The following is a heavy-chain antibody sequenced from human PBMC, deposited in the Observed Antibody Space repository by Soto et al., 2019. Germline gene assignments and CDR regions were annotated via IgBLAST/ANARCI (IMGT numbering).Heavy chain of an antibody. CDR1: GGTFSSYA. CDR3: ASSPRLASGSYDGWFDP. Sequence: QVQLVQSGAEVKKPGSSVKVSCKASGGTFSSYAISWVRQAPGQGLEWMGGIIPIFGTANYAQKFQGRVTITADESTSKAHMELSSLRSEDTAVYYCASSPRLASGSYDGWFDPWGQGTLVTVSS. V-gene: IGHV1-69*01. CDR2: IIPIFGTA. J-gene: IGHJ5*02. D-gene: IGHD1-26*01.